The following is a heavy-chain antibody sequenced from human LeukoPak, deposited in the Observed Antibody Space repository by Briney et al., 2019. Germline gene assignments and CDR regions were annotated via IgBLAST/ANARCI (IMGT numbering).Heavy chain of an antibody. CDR3: AKEALGYFDY. CDR1: GFVVTDTS. CDR2: ITTNGGST. V-gene: IGHV3-23*01. Sequence: GGSLRLSCATSGFVVTDTSMSWVRQTPGKGLEWVTAITTNGGSTYYTDSVKGRFTISRDNSKNTLFLQMSSLRAEDTAVYYCAKEALGYFDYWGQGALVTVSS. J-gene: IGHJ4*02.